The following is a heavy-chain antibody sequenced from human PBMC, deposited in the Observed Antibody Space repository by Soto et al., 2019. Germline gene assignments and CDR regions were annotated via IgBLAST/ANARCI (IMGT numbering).Heavy chain of an antibody. V-gene: IGHV4-59*01. Sequence: SETLSLTCTISGGSISGFYWGWIRQPPGKGLEWIGNIYYSGSVNYDPSLRSRVTISLNTSKNQFSLNLISLTVAYTAFYYCARWTYCGGDCYWLDFWGQGTLVTVSS. D-gene: IGHD2-21*02. CDR3: ARWTYCGGDCYWLDF. CDR2: IYYSGSV. CDR1: GGSISGFY. J-gene: IGHJ4*02.